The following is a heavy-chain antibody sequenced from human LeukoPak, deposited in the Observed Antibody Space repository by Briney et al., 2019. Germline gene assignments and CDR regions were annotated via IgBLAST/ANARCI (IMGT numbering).Heavy chain of an antibody. CDR3: AASPGLYYYYYYMDV. Sequence: GASVKVSCKASGFTFTSSAVQWVRQARGQRLEWIGWIVVGSGNTNYAQKFQERVTITRDMSTSTAYMELSSLRSEDTAVYYCAASPGLYYYYYYMDVWGKGTTVTVSS. V-gene: IGHV1-58*01. CDR2: IVVGSGNT. D-gene: IGHD3-10*01. J-gene: IGHJ6*03. CDR1: GFTFTSSA.